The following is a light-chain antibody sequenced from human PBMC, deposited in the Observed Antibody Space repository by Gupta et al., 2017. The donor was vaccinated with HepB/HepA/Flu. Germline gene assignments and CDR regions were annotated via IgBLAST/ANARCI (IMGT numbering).Light chain of an antibody. J-gene: IGLJ2*01. CDR2: KNN. V-gene: IGLV1-47*01. CDR3: AACDDSLSGVV. Sequence: QSVLTQPPSASGTPGQRVTISCSGSNSNIGSNCVYWYQQLPGTAPKLLIYKNNLRPSGVPDRFSGSLSVTSASLAIXGXRSEDEXDYYCAACDDSLSGVVFGGGTKLTVL. CDR1: NSNIGSNC.